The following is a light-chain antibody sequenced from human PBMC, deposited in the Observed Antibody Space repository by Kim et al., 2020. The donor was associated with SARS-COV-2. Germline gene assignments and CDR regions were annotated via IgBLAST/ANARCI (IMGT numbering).Light chain of an antibody. CDR1: SLRRYY. V-gene: IGLV3-19*01. CDR3: KSRDSSGKVV. J-gene: IGLJ2*01. Sequence: SSELTQDPAVSVDLGQTVRITCQGDSLRRYYASWYQQKPGQAPVLVIYGKNNRPSGIPDRFSGSSSGNTASLTITGAQAEEEADYYCKSRDSSGKVVFGGGTKLTVL. CDR2: GKN.